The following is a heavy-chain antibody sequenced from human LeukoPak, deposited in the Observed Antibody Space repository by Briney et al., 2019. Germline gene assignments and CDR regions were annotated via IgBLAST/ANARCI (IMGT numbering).Heavy chain of an antibody. D-gene: IGHD2-8*01. CDR3: ATSRMLGDYYYYGMDV. CDR1: GGSISSGGYY. CDR2: IYYSGST. J-gene: IGHJ6*02. V-gene: IGHV4-31*03. Sequence: PSETLSLTCTVSGGSISSGGYYRSWIRQHPGKGLEWIGYIYYSGSTYYNPSLKSRVTISVDTSKNQFSLKLSSVTAADTAVYYCATSRMLGDYYYYGMDVWGQGTTVTVSS.